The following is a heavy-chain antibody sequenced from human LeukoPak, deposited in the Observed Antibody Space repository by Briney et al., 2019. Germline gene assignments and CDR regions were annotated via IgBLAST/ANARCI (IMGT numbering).Heavy chain of an antibody. CDR3: ARASGYGDYVGAFDI. CDR2: ISSSGSTI. V-gene: IGHV3-11*01. D-gene: IGHD4-17*01. CDR1: GFTFSDYY. J-gene: IGHJ3*02. Sequence: PGGSLRLSRAASGFTFSDYYMSWIRQAPGKGLEWVSYISSSGSTIYYADSVKGRFTISRDNAKNSLYLQMNSLRAEDTAVYYCARASGYGDYVGAFDIWGQGTMVTVSS.